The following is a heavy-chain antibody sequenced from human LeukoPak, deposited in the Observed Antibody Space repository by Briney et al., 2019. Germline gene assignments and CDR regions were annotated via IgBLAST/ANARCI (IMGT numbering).Heavy chain of an antibody. D-gene: IGHD5-12*01. CDR3: AGSGYDKDDPARMDV. Sequence: ASVKVSCKASGYTFTGYYMHWVRQAPGQGLEWMGWINPNSGGTNYAQKFQGWVTMTRDTSISTAYMELSRLRSDDTAVYYCAGSGYDKDDPARMDVWGQGTTVTVSS. CDR2: INPNSGGT. CDR1: GYTFTGYY. J-gene: IGHJ6*02. V-gene: IGHV1-2*04.